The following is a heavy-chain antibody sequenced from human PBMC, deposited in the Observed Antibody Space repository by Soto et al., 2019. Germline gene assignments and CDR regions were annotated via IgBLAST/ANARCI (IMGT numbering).Heavy chain of an antibody. CDR1: GGSFSGYY. J-gene: IGHJ6*02. V-gene: IGHV4-34*01. CDR3: ARELRGNYYYYYGMDV. CDR2: INHSGCT. Sequence: QVQLQQWGAGLLKPSETLSLTCAVYGGSFSGYYWSWIRQPPGKGLEWIGEINHSGCTNYNPSLKSRVTISVDTSKTQFSLKLSSVTAADTAVYYCARELRGNYYYYYGMDVWGQGTTVTVSS. D-gene: IGHD1-7*01.